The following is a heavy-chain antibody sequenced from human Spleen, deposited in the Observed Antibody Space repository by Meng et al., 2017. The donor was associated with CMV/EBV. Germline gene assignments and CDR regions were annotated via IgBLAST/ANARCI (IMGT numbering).Heavy chain of an antibody. CDR1: GDSVTSGYYY. Sequence: SETLSLTCTVSGDSVTSGYYYWSWIRQPPGKGLEWIGYVYFSGSANYNPSLKSLVTISRDTSKNQFSLNLSAVSTADTAVYYCARGGRVREQYYDHWGQGTLVTVSS. D-gene: IGHD3-16*01. CDR3: ARGGRVREQYYDH. V-gene: IGHV4-61*01. CDR2: VYFSGSA. J-gene: IGHJ4*02.